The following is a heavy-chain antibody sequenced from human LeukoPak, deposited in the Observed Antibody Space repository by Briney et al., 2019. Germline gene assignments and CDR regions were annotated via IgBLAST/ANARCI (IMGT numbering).Heavy chain of an antibody. Sequence: SETLSLTCVVYGDSFSGYYWTWIRQPPGKGLEWIGEINHSGSTNYNPSLKSRVTISVDTSKNQFSLNLTSVTAADTAIYYCATNVPGTTYFDPWGQGTLVTVSS. D-gene: IGHD1-14*01. CDR3: ATNVPGTTYFDP. V-gene: IGHV4-34*01. J-gene: IGHJ4*02. CDR1: GDSFSGYY. CDR2: INHSGST.